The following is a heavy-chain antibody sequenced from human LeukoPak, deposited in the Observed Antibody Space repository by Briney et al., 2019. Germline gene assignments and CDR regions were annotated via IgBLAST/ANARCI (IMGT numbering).Heavy chain of an antibody. Sequence: GGSLRLSCAASGFTFSNYTMSWVRQAPGKGLEWVSAISGRAGSPYYADSVKGRFTISRDNSKNTLYLQMNSLRAEDTAVYYCAKGGRWDYYDSSHWGQGTMVTVSP. D-gene: IGHD3-22*01. CDR3: AKGGRWDYYDSSH. V-gene: IGHV3-23*01. J-gene: IGHJ3*01. CDR1: GFTFSNYT. CDR2: ISGRAGSP.